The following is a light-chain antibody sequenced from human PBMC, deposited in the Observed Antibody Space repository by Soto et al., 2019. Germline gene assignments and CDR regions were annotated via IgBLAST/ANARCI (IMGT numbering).Light chain of an antibody. CDR2: DVS. V-gene: IGLV2-14*01. Sequence: QSALAQPASVSGSTGQSITISCTGTSSDVGRYDFVSWFQQHPGKAPKLMIYDVSIRPSGVSDHFSGSKSGNTASLTISGLQAEDEADYYCSSYTTSSTFVFGTGTKLTVL. CDR1: SSDVGRYDF. CDR3: SSYTTSSTFV. J-gene: IGLJ1*01.